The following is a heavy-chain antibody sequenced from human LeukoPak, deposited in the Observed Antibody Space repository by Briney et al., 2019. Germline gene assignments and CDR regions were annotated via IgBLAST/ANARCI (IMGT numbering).Heavy chain of an antibody. J-gene: IGHJ3*02. CDR1: GYTFTDYY. CDR2: VDPEDGET. Sequence: ATVKISSKASGYTFTDYYMHWVQQAPGKGLEWMGRVDPEDGETIYAEKFQGRVTITADTSTDTAYMELSSLRSEDTAVYYCAKSYDFWSGYYKGDAFDIWGQGTMVTVSS. CDR3: AKSYDFWSGYYKGDAFDI. V-gene: IGHV1-69-2*01. D-gene: IGHD3-3*01.